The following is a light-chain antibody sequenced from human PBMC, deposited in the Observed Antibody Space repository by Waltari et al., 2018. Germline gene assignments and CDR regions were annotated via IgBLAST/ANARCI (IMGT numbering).Light chain of an antibody. Sequence: QSALTQPASVSGSPGQSNTISCTGTSSDIGTYNYFSWYQQLPGKAPKMMIYEVTKRPSGVSYRFSGSKSGNTASLTISGLRAEDEADYYCSSHANTYNFAHVVFGGGTKLTVL. CDR1: SSDIGTYNY. CDR3: SSHANTYNFAHVV. V-gene: IGLV2-23*02. CDR2: EVT. J-gene: IGLJ2*01.